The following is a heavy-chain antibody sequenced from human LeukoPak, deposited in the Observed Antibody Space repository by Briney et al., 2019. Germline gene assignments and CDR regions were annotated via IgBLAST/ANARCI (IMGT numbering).Heavy chain of an antibody. CDR1: GFTFSSYA. CDR3: AKDHAVVTPALDYDFWSGSPSWGGTQPNYYMDV. CDR2: ISGTGGNA. Sequence: GGSLRLSCAASGFTFSSYAMTWVRQAPGKGLEWVSAISGTGGNAYCADSVKGRFTISRDNSKNTLYLQMNSLRAEDTAVYFCAKDHAVVTPALDYDFWSGSPSWGGTQPNYYMDVWGKGTTVTVSS. D-gene: IGHD3-3*01. V-gene: IGHV3-23*01. J-gene: IGHJ6*03.